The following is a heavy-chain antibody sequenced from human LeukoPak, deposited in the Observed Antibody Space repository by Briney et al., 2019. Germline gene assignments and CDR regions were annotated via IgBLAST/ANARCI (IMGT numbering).Heavy chain of an antibody. V-gene: IGHV1-46*01. Sequence: ASVKASCKASGYTFTSYYMHWVRQAPGQGLEWMGIINPSGGSTSYAQKFQGRVTMTRDTSTSTVYMELSSLRSEDTAVYYCASLATTAPSYYYDSSGYPFDYWGQGTLVTVSS. J-gene: IGHJ4*02. D-gene: IGHD3-22*01. CDR3: ASLATTAPSYYYDSSGYPFDY. CDR1: GYTFTSYY. CDR2: INPSGGST.